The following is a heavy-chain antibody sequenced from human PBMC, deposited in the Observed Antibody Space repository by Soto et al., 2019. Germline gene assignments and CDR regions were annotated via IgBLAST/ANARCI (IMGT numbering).Heavy chain of an antibody. D-gene: IGHD2-2*01. V-gene: IGHV3-7*01. CDR3: ARERTCSSSCYLGDRYYYYMDV. CDR1: GFTFSSYW. J-gene: IGHJ6*03. Sequence: GGSLRLSCAASGFTFSSYWMSWVRQAPGKGLEWVANIKQDGSEKYYADSMKGRFTISRDNAKNSLFLQMNSLRAEDTAVYYCARERTCSSSCYLGDRYYYYMDVWGKGTTVTVSS. CDR2: IKQDGSEK.